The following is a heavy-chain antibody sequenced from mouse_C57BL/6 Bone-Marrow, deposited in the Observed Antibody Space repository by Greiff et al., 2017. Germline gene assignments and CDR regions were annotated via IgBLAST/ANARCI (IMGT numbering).Heavy chain of an antibody. D-gene: IGHD3-1*01. Sequence: VQLQQSGAELVRPGASVKLSCTASGFNIKDDYMHWVKPRPEQGLEWIGWIVPENGDTEYASKFQGKATITADTSSNTAYLQLSSLTSDDTAVYYGTSVSWVAYWGQGTLVTVSA. V-gene: IGHV14-4*01. CDR2: IVPENGDT. J-gene: IGHJ3*01. CDR1: GFNIKDDY. CDR3: TSVSWVAY.